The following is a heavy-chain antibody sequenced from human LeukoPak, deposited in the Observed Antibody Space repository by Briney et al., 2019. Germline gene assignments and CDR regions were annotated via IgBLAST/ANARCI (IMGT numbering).Heavy chain of an antibody. CDR3: AKDHSRMVRGVIMN. CDR1: GVSFSSYA. D-gene: IGHD3-10*01. J-gene: IGHJ4*02. Sequence: GGSLRLSCVASGVSFSSYAMSWVRQAPGKGLEWVPAISGSGGSTYYADSVKGRFTISRDNSKNTLYLQMNSLRAEDTAVYYCAKDHSRMVRGVIMNWGQGTLVTVSS. V-gene: IGHV3-23*01. CDR2: ISGSGGST.